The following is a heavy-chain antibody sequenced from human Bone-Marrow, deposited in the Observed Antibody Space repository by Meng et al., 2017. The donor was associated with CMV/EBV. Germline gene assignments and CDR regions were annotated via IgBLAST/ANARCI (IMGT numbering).Heavy chain of an antibody. Sequence: GESLKISCTASGFTFGDYAMSWVRQAPGKGLEWVGFIRGKAYGGTTEYAVSVKGRFTISRDDSKSIAYLQMNSLKTEDTAVYYCTRTTTLYYYYYGMDVWGQGTTVTVSS. CDR1: GFTFGDYA. CDR2: IRGKAYGGTT. CDR3: TRTTTLYYYYYGMDV. J-gene: IGHJ6*02. V-gene: IGHV3-49*04. D-gene: IGHD4-11*01.